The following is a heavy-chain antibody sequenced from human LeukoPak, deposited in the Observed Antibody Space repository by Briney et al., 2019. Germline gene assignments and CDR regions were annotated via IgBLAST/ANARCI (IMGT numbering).Heavy chain of an antibody. D-gene: IGHD6-6*01. CDR3: ARLGSSSSAPYFDY. V-gene: IGHV5-51*01. CDR2: IYPGDSDT. Sequence: GESLRISCKGSGYTFTAYWISWVRQMPGKGLEWMGIIYPGDSDTRYSPSFQGQVTISADKSISTAYLQWSSLKASDTAMYYCARLGSSSSAPYFDYWGQGTLVTVSS. J-gene: IGHJ4*02. CDR1: GYTFTAYW.